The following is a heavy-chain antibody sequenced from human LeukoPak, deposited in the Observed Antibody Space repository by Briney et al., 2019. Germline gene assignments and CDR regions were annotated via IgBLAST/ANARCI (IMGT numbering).Heavy chain of an antibody. Sequence: GESLKISCKGSGYTFAGYWIGWVRQIPGKGLEWIGIAYPGNFNIKYNPSFQGRVTISADKSTSTAYLQWSSLRASDTGIYYCARHEALQYYLRAEYWGQGTLVTVSS. CDR3: ARHEALQYYLRAEY. D-gene: IGHD2/OR15-2a*01. J-gene: IGHJ4*02. CDR1: GYTFAGYW. CDR2: AYPGNFNI. V-gene: IGHV5-51*01.